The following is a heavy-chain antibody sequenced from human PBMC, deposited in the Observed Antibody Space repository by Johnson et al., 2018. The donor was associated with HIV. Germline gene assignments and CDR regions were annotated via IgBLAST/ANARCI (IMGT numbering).Heavy chain of an antibody. D-gene: IGHD6-6*01. V-gene: IGHV3-33*06. CDR2: IWYDGSNK. J-gene: IGHJ3*02. Sequence: VQLVESGGGVVQPGRSLRLSCAASGFTFSSYGMHWVRQAPGKGLEWVAVIWYDGSNKYYADSVKGRFTISRDNSKNTLYLQMNSLRAEDTAVYYCAKDYSSSSLDAFDIWGQGTMVTVSS. CDR1: GFTFSSYG. CDR3: AKDYSSSSLDAFDI.